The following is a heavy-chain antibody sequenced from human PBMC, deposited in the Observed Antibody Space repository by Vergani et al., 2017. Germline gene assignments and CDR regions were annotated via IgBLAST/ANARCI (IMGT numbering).Heavy chain of an antibody. CDR2: ISGSGGST. D-gene: IGHD6-13*01. J-gene: IGHJ4*02. CDR3: AKSPPEWGSNSWPVGY. Sequence: EVQLLESGGGLVQPGGSLRLSCAASGFTFRIYSMSWVRQAPGKGSEWVSSISGSGGSTYYADSVKGRFTIPRDTSKNKLYLQMNSLRAEDTAVSYCAKSPPEWGSNSWPVGYWGQGTLVTVSS. V-gene: IGHV3-23*01. CDR1: GFTFRIYS.